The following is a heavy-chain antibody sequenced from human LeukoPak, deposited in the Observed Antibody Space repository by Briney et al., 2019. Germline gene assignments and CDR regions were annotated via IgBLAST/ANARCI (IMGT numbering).Heavy chain of an antibody. CDR1: GYTFSIYW. Sequence: RGCLRLSCAASGYTFSIYWMDWVRQAPGKGLEWVASIEQEGSETYYMESVQGRFTISSYNDMNFLYLQLSSLRAEDTAVYYCTRENSGSSSLEYWGQGTLVTVST. J-gene: IGHJ4*02. CDR2: IEQEGSET. CDR3: TRENSGSSSLEY. D-gene: IGHD1-26*01. V-gene: IGHV3-7*01.